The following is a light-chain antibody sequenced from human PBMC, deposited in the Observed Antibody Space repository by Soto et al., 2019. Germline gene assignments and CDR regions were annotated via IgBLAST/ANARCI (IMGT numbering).Light chain of an antibody. CDR2: DVS. CDR1: SSDVGGYNY. J-gene: IGLJ2*01. CDR3: SSYTSSSTPVV. Sequence: QSALPQPASVSGSPGQSITISCTGTSSDVGGYNYVSWYQQHPGKAPQLMIYDVSNRPSGVSNRFSGSKSGNTASLTISGLQAEDEADYYCSSYTSSSTPVVFGGGTKLTLL. V-gene: IGLV2-14*01.